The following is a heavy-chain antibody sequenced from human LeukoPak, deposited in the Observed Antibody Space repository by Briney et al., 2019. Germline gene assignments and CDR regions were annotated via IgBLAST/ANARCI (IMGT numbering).Heavy chain of an antibody. Sequence: GGSLRLSCAASGFTFSSYAMSWVRQAPGKGLEWVSAISGSGGSTHYADSVKGRFTISRDNAKNSLYLQMNSLRAEDTAVYYCARESDSSGYYLDAFDIWGQGTMVTVSS. CDR1: GFTFSSYA. J-gene: IGHJ3*02. CDR3: ARESDSSGYYLDAFDI. D-gene: IGHD3-22*01. V-gene: IGHV3-23*01. CDR2: ISGSGGST.